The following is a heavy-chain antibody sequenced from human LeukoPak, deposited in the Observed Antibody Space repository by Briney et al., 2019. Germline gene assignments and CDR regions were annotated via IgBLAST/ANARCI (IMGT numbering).Heavy chain of an antibody. V-gene: IGHV3-23*01. J-gene: IGHJ4*02. CDR2: ISASGGST. Sequence: GGSLRLSCAASGFTFSSYAMSWVRQAPGKGLEWVSTISASGGSTYYADSVKGRFTNSRDNSKNTLYLQMYSLRAEDTAVFYCASRAYGGNSLLFDYWGQGTLVSVSS. D-gene: IGHD4-23*01. CDR3: ASRAYGGNSLLFDY. CDR1: GFTFSSYA.